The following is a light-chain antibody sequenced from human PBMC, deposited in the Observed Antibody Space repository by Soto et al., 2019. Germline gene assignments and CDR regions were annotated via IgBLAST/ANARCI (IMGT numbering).Light chain of an antibody. CDR1: SSNIGAGYD. CDR2: RNN. J-gene: IGLJ1*01. V-gene: IGLV1-40*01. Sequence: QSVLTQPPSVSGAPGQRVTISRTGSSSNIGAGYDVHWYQQLPGTAPKLLIFRNNNRPSGVPDRFSGSKSGTSASLAITGLQAEDEADYYCQSYDSSLSAYVFATGTKVTV. CDR3: QSYDSSLSAYV.